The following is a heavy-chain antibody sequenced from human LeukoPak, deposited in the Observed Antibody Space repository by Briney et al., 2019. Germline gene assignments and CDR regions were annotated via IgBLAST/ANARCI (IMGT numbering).Heavy chain of an antibody. CDR2: ISSDGGST. Sequence: GGSLRLSCAASGFPFSSYAMHWVRQPPGKGLEYVSAISSDGGSTYYANSVKGKFTISRDNSKNTLYLQMGSLRPEDMAAYYCARDLGVVAVPAAKGFDFWGRGTMVIVSS. CDR1: GFPFSSYA. V-gene: IGHV3-64*01. J-gene: IGHJ2*01. CDR3: ARDLGVVAVPAAKGFDF. D-gene: IGHD2-2*01.